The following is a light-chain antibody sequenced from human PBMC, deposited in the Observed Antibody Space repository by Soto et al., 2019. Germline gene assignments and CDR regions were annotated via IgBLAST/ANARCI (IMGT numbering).Light chain of an antibody. V-gene: IGKV1-39*01. J-gene: IGKJ4*01. CDR2: GAS. CDR1: QSISSS. CDR3: QQTYNTPLT. Sequence: DIQMTQSPSSLSASVGDRVTITCRASQSISSSLNWYQQTPGKAPRLLIYGASSLQSGVPSRFSGSGPGTDFTLTINSLQREDFATYYCQQTYNTPLTFGGGTKVDIK.